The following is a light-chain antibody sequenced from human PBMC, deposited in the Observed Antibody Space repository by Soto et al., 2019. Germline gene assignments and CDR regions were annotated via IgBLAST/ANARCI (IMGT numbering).Light chain of an antibody. CDR2: GAS. CDR1: QSVSSSY. J-gene: IGKJ1*01. Sequence: EIVLTQSPGTLSLSPGERATLSCRASQSVSSSYLAWYQQKPGQAPRLLIYGASSRATVIPERFSGSGSGTDFTLTISRLEPEDFAVYYCQQYGSSPPATFGQGTKVEIK. CDR3: QQYGSSPPAT. V-gene: IGKV3-20*01.